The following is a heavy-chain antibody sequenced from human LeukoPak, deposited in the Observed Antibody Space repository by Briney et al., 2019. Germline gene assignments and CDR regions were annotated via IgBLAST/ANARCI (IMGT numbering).Heavy chain of an antibody. Sequence: SETLSLTCAVYGESFSGYFWTWIRQPPGKGLEWLGEINDSGSTNYNPSLKSRVTISVDTSKNQFSLRLPSVTAADSAVYYCARVDNPGAGYLRHWGRGTPVTVSS. J-gene: IGHJ4*02. CDR2: INDSGST. D-gene: IGHD1-14*01. CDR3: ARVDNPGAGYLRH. CDR1: GESFSGYF. V-gene: IGHV4-34*01.